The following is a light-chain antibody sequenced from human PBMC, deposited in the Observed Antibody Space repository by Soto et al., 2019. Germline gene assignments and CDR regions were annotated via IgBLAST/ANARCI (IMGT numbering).Light chain of an antibody. J-gene: IGKJ1*01. CDR2: KAS. CDR3: QHYNRYSEA. CDR1: QTISRW. V-gene: IGKV1-5*03. Sequence: DIELTQSPSTLSVSVGERVTITCRASQTISRWLAWYQQQQGKAPKIXIYKASTLKSGVQSRCSSGGARAESTLTISSVHPDDVETDDHQHYNRYSEAFGQGTKVDIK.